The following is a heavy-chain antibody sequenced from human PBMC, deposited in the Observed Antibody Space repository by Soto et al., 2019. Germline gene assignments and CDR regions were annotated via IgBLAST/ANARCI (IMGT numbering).Heavy chain of an antibody. D-gene: IGHD1-26*01. J-gene: IGHJ5*02. V-gene: IGHV3-33*03. CDR1: GFSFSSSG. Sequence: GGSLRLSCAASGFSFSSSGMHWVRQAPGKGLEWVAVIWYDGNKKYYGDSVRGRFTISRDNSKNTLYLEMNSLRAEDTAVYYCAKDLYVQPPSGWFDPWGQGTVVTVSS. CDR2: IWYDGNKK. CDR3: AKDLYVQPPSGWFDP.